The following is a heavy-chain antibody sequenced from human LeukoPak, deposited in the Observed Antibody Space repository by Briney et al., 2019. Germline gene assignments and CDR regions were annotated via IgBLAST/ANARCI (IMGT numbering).Heavy chain of an antibody. V-gene: IGHV1-69*05. CDR1: VGTFSSYA. CDR3: ARDQGDYGDYRTYNWFDP. J-gene: IGHJ5*02. Sequence: SVKVSCKASVGTFSSYAISWVRQAPGQGLEWMGGIIPIFGTANYAQKFQGRVTITTDESTSTAYMELSSLRSEDTAVYYCARDQGDYGDYRTYNWFDPWGQGTLVTVSS. D-gene: IGHD4-17*01. CDR2: IIPIFGTA.